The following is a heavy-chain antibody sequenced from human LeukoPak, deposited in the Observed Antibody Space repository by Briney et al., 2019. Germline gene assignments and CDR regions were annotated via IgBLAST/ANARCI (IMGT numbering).Heavy chain of an antibody. Sequence: GGSLTLSCAASGFTLSKHWMTWVRQAPGKGLECVAIIKQDGSEKYYVNSVKGRFTISRDNAKNSLYLQMNSLRVEDTAVYYCGREWAVDFWGQGTLVTVSS. CDR2: IKQDGSEK. V-gene: IGHV3-7*01. CDR1: GFTLSKHW. CDR3: GREWAVDF. J-gene: IGHJ4*02.